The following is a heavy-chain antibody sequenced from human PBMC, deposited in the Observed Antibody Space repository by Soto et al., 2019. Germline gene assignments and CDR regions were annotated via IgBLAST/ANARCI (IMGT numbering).Heavy chain of an antibody. D-gene: IGHD3-3*01. V-gene: IGHV1-18*01. CDR3: ARDRRSGYYDFWSGYYIFDY. CDR1: GYTFTSYG. J-gene: IGHJ4*02. CDR2: ISAYNGNT. Sequence: ASVKVSCKASGYTFTSYGISWVRQAPGQGLEWMGWISAYNGNTNYAQKLQGRVTMTTDTSTSTAYMELRSLRSDDTAVYYCARDRRSGYYDFWSGYYIFDYWGQGTLVTVSS.